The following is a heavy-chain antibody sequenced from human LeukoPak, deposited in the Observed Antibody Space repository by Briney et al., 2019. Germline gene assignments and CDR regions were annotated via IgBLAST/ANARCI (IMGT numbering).Heavy chain of an antibody. Sequence: LRLSCAASGFTFSSYAMHWIRQHPGKGLEWIGYIYYSGSTYYNPSLKSRVTISVDTSKNQFSLKLSSVTAADTAVYYCARVGLHDYILYYFDYWGQGTLVTVSS. CDR2: IYYSGST. V-gene: IGHV4-31*02. J-gene: IGHJ4*02. CDR1: GFTFSSYAMH. D-gene: IGHD4-11*01. CDR3: ARVGLHDYILYYFDY.